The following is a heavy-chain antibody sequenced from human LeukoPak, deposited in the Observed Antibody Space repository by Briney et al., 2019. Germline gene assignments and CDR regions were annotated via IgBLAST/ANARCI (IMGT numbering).Heavy chain of an antibody. J-gene: IGHJ4*02. CDR2: IKQDGTEK. CDR1: GFTFSSYW. D-gene: IGHD4-17*01. Sequence: GGSLRLSCVASGFTFSSYWVSWVRQAPGKGLEWVANIKQDGTEKYYMDSVKGRLTISRDNAKNSLYLQLNSLRAEGTALYYCATRPHGVYPYFDYWGQGTLVTVSS. V-gene: IGHV3-7*01. CDR3: ATRPHGVYPYFDY.